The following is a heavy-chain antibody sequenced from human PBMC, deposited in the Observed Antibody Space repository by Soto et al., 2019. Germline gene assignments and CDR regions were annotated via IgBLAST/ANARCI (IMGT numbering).Heavy chain of an antibody. D-gene: IGHD3-16*01. CDR3: ASFSIMITFDY. CDR1: GFTVSSNY. V-gene: IGHV3-66*01. J-gene: IGHJ4*02. Sequence: PGGSLRLSCAASGFTVSSNYMSWVRQAPGKGLEWVSVIYSGGSTCYADSVKGRFTISRDNSKNTLYLQMNSLRAEDTAVYYCASFSIMITFDYWGQGTLVTVSS. CDR2: IYSGGST.